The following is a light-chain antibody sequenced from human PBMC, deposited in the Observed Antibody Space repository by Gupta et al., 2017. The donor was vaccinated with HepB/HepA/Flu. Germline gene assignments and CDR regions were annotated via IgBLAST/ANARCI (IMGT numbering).Light chain of an antibody. Sequence: DIVLTQSPGTLSLSPGERATLSCRTSQSVSSSYLAWYQQKPGQAPRLLIYGASSRATGIPDRFSGSGSGTAFTRPISRLEPEDFAEHNCQHPGTFGHGTKVDIK. CDR2: GAS. CDR3: QHPGT. J-gene: IGKJ3*01. CDR1: QSVSSSY. V-gene: IGKV3-20*01.